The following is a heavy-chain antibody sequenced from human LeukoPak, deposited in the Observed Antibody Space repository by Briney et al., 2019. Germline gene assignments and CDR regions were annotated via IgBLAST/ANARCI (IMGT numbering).Heavy chain of an antibody. J-gene: IGHJ4*02. CDR2: IYYSGST. Sequence: PSETLSLTCTVSGGSVSSGSYYWSWIRQPPGKGLEWIGYIYYSGSTNYNPSLKSRVTISVDTSKNQFSLKLSSVTAADTAVYYCARDLGPAYFDYWGQGTLVTASS. D-gene: IGHD3-10*01. V-gene: IGHV4-61*01. CDR1: GGSVSSGSYY. CDR3: ARDLGPAYFDY.